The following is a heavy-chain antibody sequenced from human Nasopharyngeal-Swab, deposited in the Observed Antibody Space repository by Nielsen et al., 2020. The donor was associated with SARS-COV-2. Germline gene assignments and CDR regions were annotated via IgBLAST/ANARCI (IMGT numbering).Heavy chain of an antibody. J-gene: IGHJ6*03. CDR3: ARGLSGVVPSPFLGLGPYFYYYYMDV. D-gene: IGHD3-16*01. Sequence: SETLSLTCAVYGGSFSGSYWGWIRQPPGKGPEWIAEINHSGSTNYNPSLKSRVTLSVDTSMNQVSLEVSSVTAADTAVYYCARGLSGVVPSPFLGLGPYFYYYYMDVWGKGTTVTVSS. CDR2: INHSGST. CDR1: GGSFSGSY. V-gene: IGHV4-34*01.